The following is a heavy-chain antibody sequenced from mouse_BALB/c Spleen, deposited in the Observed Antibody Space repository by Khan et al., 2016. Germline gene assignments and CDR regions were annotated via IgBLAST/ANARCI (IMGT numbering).Heavy chain of an antibody. V-gene: IGHV7-3*02. Sequence: EVELVESGGGLVQPGGSLRLSCATSGFTFTDYYMSWVRQPPGKALEWLGFIRNKANGYTTEYSASVKGRFTISRDNSQSILYLQMNTLRAEDSATYYCARDVPTAMDYWGQGTSVTVSS. J-gene: IGHJ4*01. CDR2: IRNKANGYTT. CDR1: GFTFTDYY. CDR3: ARDVPTAMDY.